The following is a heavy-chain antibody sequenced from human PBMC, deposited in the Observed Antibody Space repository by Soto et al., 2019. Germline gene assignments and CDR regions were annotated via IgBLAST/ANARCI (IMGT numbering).Heavy chain of an antibody. D-gene: IGHD2-2*01. CDR1: GYTFTSYG. CDR3: ARLCSSTSCYVYYYYGMDA. CDR2: ISAYNGNT. V-gene: IGHV1-18*04. Sequence: KVSCKASGYTFTSYGISWVRQAPGQGLEWMGWISAYNGNTNYAQKLQGRVTMTTDTSTSTAYMELRSLRSDDTAVYYCARLCSSTSCYVYYYYGMDAWGQGTTVTVSS. J-gene: IGHJ6*02.